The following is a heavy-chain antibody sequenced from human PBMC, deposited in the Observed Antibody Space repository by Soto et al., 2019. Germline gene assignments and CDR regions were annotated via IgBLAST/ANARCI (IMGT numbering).Heavy chain of an antibody. V-gene: IGHV4-59*01. CDR2: SYYSGST. Sequence: SETLSLTCTVSCGSISGYYWSWIRQPPWKGLEYIGYSYYSGSTNYNPSLKSRVTMSVDTSRNLSSLKVNSVTAADTAVYYCARQQLRPYCYALDVWGQGPTVTVS. CDR3: ARQQLRPYCYALDV. D-gene: IGHD6-13*01. J-gene: IGHJ6*02. CDR1: CGSISGYY.